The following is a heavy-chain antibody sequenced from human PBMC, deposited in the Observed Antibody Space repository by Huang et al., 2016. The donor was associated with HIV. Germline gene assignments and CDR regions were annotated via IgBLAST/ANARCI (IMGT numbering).Heavy chain of an antibody. D-gene: IGHD3-3*01. CDR1: GDSINCNTFY. CDR2: IYYSGTT. V-gene: IGHV4-39*02. CDR3: ARTGVAVSDDPEYFQH. J-gene: IGHJ1*01. Sequence: LQESGPGLVGPSETLSLTCAVSGDSINCNTFYWGWIRRPPGKALEWIGSIYYSGTTYYNPALKRRVRIAVDASKNRIFLHLRSVTAADTGVYYCARTGVAVSDDPEYFQHWGQGALVTIS.